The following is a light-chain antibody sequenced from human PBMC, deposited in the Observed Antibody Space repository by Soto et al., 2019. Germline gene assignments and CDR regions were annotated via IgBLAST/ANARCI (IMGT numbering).Light chain of an antibody. CDR3: SSYSSGSTLGV. Sequence: QSVLTQPASVSGSPGQSITISCTGTSSDIGGYKYVSWYQHHPGKVPQLIIYEVINRPSGVSNRFSGSKSGNTASLTISGLQAEDEGVYYCSSYSSGSTLGVFGGGTQLTVL. V-gene: IGLV2-14*01. CDR2: EVI. J-gene: IGLJ7*01. CDR1: SSDIGGYKY.